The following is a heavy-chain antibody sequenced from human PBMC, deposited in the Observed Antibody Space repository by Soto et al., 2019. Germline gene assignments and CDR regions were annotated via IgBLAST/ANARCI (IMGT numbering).Heavy chain of an antibody. CDR1: GGSISSYY. CDR3: ASGAATFGGDWLDP. V-gene: IGHV4-59*12. D-gene: IGHD2-15*01. CDR2: IYYSGST. J-gene: IGHJ5*02. Sequence: PSETLSLTCTVSGGSISSYYWSWIRQPPGKGLEWIGYIYYSGSTNYNPSLKSRVTISVDTSKNQLSLRLSSVTAADTAVYYCASGAATFGGDWLDPWGQGTLVTVSS.